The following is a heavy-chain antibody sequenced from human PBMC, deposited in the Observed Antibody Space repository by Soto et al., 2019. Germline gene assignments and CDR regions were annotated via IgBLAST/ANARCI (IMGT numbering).Heavy chain of an antibody. CDR1: GGSISSGYYS. CDR3: ARVRLYGGSTGPFDY. CDR2: IYHSGST. J-gene: IGHJ4*02. Sequence: QLQLQESGSGLVKPSQTLSLTCAVSGGSISSGYYSWSWIRQPPGKGLEWIGYIYHSGSTYYNPSLTSRVTISVDRSKNQFSLKLSSVTAADTAVYYCARVRLYGGSTGPFDYWGQGTLVTVSS. D-gene: IGHD4-17*01. V-gene: IGHV4-30-2*01.